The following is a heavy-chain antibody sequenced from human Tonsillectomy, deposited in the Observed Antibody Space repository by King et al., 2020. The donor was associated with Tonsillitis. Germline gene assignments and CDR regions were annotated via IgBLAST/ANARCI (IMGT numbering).Heavy chain of an antibody. J-gene: IGHJ2*01. CDR1: GFTFSSYG. CDR2: IWYDGSNR. D-gene: IGHD1-26*01. V-gene: IGHV3-33*08. Sequence: VQLVESGGGVVQPGRSLRLSCAASGFTFSSYGMHWVRQAPGKGLEWVAVIWYDGSNRNHADSVKGRFTISRDNSKNTLYLQMNSLRAEDSAVYYCARDWDLARPFDLWGSGTLVTVSS. CDR3: ARDWDLARPFDL.